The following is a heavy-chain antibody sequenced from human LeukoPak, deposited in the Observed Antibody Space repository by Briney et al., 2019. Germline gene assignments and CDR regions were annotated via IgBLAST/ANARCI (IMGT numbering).Heavy chain of an antibody. V-gene: IGHV3-33*01. CDR2: IWYDGSNQ. CDR3: AREGGYCSGGSCYSLYYFDN. J-gene: IGHJ4*02. D-gene: IGHD2-15*01. CDR1: GFTFRTYG. Sequence: PGGSLRLSCAASGFTFRTYGLHWVRQAPGKGLEWVSFIWYDGSNQYYADSVKGRFTISRDNSKNTLYLHMDSLRADDTDVYYCAREGGYCSGGSCYSLYYFDNWGQGTLVTVSS.